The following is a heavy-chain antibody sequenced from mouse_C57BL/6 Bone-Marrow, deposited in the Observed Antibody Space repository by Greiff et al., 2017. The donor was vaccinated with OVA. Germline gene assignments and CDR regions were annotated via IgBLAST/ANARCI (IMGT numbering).Heavy chain of an antibody. CDR2: IYPRSGNT. V-gene: IGHV1-81*01. CDR3: ARVYGNSLDY. Sequence: QVHVKQSGAELARPGASVKLSCKASGYTFTSYGISWVKQRTGQGLEWIGEIYPRSGNTYYNEKFKGKATLTADKSSSTAYMELRSLTSEDSAVYFCARVYGNSLDYWGQGTSVTVSS. J-gene: IGHJ4*01. D-gene: IGHD2-1*01. CDR1: GYTFTSYG.